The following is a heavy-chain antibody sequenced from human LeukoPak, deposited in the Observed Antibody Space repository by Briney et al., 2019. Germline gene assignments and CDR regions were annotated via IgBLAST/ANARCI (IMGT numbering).Heavy chain of an antibody. CDR3: ARVGTPGTNNWFDP. D-gene: IGHD7-27*01. V-gene: IGHV3-48*02. J-gene: IGHJ5*02. CDR2: ITADSDII. CDR1: GFTFSSYS. Sequence: GGSLRLSCAASGFTFSSYSMNWVRQAPGKGLEWISFITADSDIIHYAVSVRGRFTISRDNAKNSLFLQLNSLRDEDTAVYYCARVGTPGTNNWFDPWGQGTLVTVSS.